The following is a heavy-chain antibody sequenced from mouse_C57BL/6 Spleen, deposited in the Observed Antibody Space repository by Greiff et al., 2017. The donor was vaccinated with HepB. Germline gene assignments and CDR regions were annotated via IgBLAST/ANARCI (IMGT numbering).Heavy chain of an antibody. D-gene: IGHD4-1*01. CDR1: GYTFTSYW. V-gene: IGHV1-69*01. Sequence: QVHVKQPGAELVMPGASVKLSCKASGYTFTSYWMHWVKQRPGQGLEWIGEIDPSDSYTNYNQKFKGKSTLTVDKSSSTAYMQLSSLTSEDSAVYYCARKLGDYWGQGTTLTVSS. J-gene: IGHJ2*01. CDR2: IDPSDSYT. CDR3: ARKLGDY.